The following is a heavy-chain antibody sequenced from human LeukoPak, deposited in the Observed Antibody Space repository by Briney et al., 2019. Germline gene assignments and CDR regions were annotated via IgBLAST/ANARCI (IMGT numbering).Heavy chain of an antibody. Sequence: GGSLRLSCAASGFTFSSDSMNWVRQAPGKGLEWVSSISSSSSYIYYADSVKGRFTISRDNAKNSLYLQMNSLRAEDTAVYYCARDRFSAFDIWGQGTMVTVSS. D-gene: IGHD3-10*01. J-gene: IGHJ3*02. CDR2: ISSSSSYI. CDR3: ARDRFSAFDI. V-gene: IGHV3-21*01. CDR1: GFTFSSDS.